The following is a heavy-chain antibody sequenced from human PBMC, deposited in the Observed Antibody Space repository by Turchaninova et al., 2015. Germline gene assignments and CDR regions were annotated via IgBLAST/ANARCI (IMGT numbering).Heavy chain of an antibody. D-gene: IGHD2-8*02. CDR3: ARASCTADGVCYPFGAFDI. V-gene: IGHV5-51*01. J-gene: IGHJ3*02. Sequence: EVTLVQSGAEVMKSGPPVKHSVTVAGSAYSSNWIGWVSQMPGKGREWIGIIYPVDSDTTYSPSFQGQVTISVDKSISTAYLQWSSLKAPDTAMYFCARASCTADGVCYPFGAFDIWGQGTMVTVSS. CDR2: IYPVDSDT. CDR1: GSAYSSNW.